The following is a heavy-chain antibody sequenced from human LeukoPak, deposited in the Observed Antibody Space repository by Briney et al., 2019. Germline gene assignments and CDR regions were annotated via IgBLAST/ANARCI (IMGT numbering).Heavy chain of an antibody. D-gene: IGHD3-3*01. CDR2: INTNTGDP. V-gene: IGHV7-4-1*02. Sequence: GASVKVSCKASGYTFTSYAMHWVRQAPGQGLEWMGWINTNTGDPTYAQGFTGRFVFSLDTSVSTAYLQISSLKAEDTAVYYCARDAIWSGYYTNWFDPWGQGTLVTVSS. CDR1: GYTFTSYA. J-gene: IGHJ5*02. CDR3: ARDAIWSGYYTNWFDP.